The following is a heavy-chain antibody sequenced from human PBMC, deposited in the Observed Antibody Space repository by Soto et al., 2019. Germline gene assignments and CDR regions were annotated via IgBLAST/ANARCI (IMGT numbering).Heavy chain of an antibody. J-gene: IGHJ4*02. Sequence: SVKVSCKAYGGSFNKYAIGWVRQAPGQGLEWMGGIIPIFGTSKYAQKFQGRVTITADESTTTTYMELSGLRPNDTAVYFCARGMLYYPAPFDCWGQGTLVTVSS. CDR3: ARGMLYYPAPFDC. V-gene: IGHV1-69*13. CDR2: IIPIFGTS. CDR1: GGSFNKYA. D-gene: IGHD3-10*01.